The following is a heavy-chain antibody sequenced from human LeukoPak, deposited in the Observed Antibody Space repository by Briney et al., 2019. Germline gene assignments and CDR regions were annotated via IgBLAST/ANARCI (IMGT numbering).Heavy chain of an antibody. CDR1: GGSISSYY. V-gene: IGHV4-4*07. CDR2: IYTSGST. CDR3: AGISSSSGLDYFDY. Sequence: SETLSLTCTVSGGSISSYYWSWNRQPAGKGLEWIGRIYTSGSTNYNPSLKSRVTMSVDTSKNQFSLKLSSVTAADTAVYYCAGISSSSGLDYFDYWGQGTLVTVSS. J-gene: IGHJ4*02. D-gene: IGHD6-6*01.